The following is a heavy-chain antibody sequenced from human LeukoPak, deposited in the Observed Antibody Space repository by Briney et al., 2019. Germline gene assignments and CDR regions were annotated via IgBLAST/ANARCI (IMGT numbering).Heavy chain of an antibody. V-gene: IGHV3-30*18. J-gene: IGHJ3*02. Sequence: GGSLRLSCAASGFTFSSYGMHWVRQAPGKGLEWVAVISYDGSNKYYADSVKGRFTISRDNSKNTLYLQMNSLRAEDTAVYYCAKAYSSSWYELYAFDIGGQGTMVTVSS. CDR2: ISYDGSNK. CDR1: GFTFSSYG. CDR3: AKAYSSSWYELYAFDI. D-gene: IGHD6-13*01.